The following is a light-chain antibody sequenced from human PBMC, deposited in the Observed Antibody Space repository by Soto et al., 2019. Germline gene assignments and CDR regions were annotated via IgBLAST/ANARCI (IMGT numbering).Light chain of an antibody. CDR2: EDS. CDR1: SGSIASDY. J-gene: IGLJ3*02. Sequence: NFMLTQPNSVSESPGKTVTISCTRSSGSIASDYVQWYQQRPGSAPTTVIYEDSQRPSGVPDRFSGSIDSSSNSASLTISGLKTEDEADYYCQSFDSNNQVFGGGTKLTVL. CDR3: QSFDSNNQV. V-gene: IGLV6-57*04.